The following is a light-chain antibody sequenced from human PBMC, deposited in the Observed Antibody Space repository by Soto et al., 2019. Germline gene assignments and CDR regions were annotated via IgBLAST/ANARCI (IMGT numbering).Light chain of an antibody. Sequence: ALTQPASVSGSPGQSITISRTGTSSDVGGYNYVSWYQQHPGKAPKLMIYEVSNRPSGVSNRFSGSKSGNTASLTISGLQAEDEADYYCSSYTSSSTYVFGTGTKVTVL. CDR2: EVS. J-gene: IGLJ1*01. CDR3: SSYTSSSTYV. V-gene: IGLV2-14*01. CDR1: SSDVGGYNY.